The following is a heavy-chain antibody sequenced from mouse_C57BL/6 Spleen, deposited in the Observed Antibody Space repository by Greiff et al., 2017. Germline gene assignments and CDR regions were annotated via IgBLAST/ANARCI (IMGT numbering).Heavy chain of an antibody. J-gene: IGHJ2*01. CDR2: IHPNSGST. D-gene: IGHD2-4*01. CDR3: AIYYDYDENY. V-gene: IGHV1-64*01. Sequence: QVQLQQPGAELVKPGASVKLSCKASGYTFTCYWMHWVKQRPGQGLEWIGMIHPNSGSTNYNEKFKSKATLTVDKSSSTAYMQLSSLTSEDSAVYYCAIYYDYDENYWGQGTTLTVSS. CDR1: GYTFTCYW.